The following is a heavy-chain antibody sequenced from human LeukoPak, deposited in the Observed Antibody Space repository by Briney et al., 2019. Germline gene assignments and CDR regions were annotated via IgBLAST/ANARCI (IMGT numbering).Heavy chain of an antibody. J-gene: IGHJ4*02. CDR2: IYYSGST. Sequence: SETLSLTCTVSGGSISSSSYYWGWIRQPPGKGLEWIGSIYYSGSTYYNPSLKSRVTISVDTSKNQFSLKLSSVTAADTAVYYCARDRDSSGSDYWGRGTLVTVSS. CDR1: GGSISSSSYY. CDR3: ARDRDSSGSDY. V-gene: IGHV4-39*07. D-gene: IGHD3-22*01.